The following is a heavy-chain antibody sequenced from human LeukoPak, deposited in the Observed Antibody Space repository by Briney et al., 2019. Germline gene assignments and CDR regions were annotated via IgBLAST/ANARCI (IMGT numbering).Heavy chain of an antibody. D-gene: IGHD5-18*01. CDR2: INSSRSDI. J-gene: IGHJ4*02. V-gene: IGHV3-21*05. Sequence: PGGSLRLSCTASGFTFSVYRMNWVRQAPGKGLEWVSYINSSRSDIYYVDSVKGRFTISRDNAKNSLYLQMNSLRAQDTAVYYCARDGFRAWIQLWFWFDYWGQGTLVTVSS. CDR1: GFTFSVYR. CDR3: ARDGFRAWIQLWFWFDY.